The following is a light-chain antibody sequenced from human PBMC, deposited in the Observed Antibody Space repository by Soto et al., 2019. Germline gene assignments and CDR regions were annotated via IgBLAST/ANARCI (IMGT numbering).Light chain of an antibody. J-gene: IGLJ3*02. CDR2: EVS. V-gene: IGLV2-14*01. CDR3: SSYTSSSTLVV. Sequence: QSALTQPASVSGSPGQSITISCTGTSSDVGYYNYVSWYQQDPGKAPKLMIYEVSNRPSGVSNRFSGSKSGNTASLTISVLQAEDEADYYCSSYTSSSTLVVFGGGTKVTVL. CDR1: SSDVGYYNY.